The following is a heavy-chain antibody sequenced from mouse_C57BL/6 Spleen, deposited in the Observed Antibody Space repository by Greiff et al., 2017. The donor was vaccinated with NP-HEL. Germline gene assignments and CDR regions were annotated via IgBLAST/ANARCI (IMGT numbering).Heavy chain of an antibody. CDR1: GFTFNTYA. J-gene: IGHJ4*01. D-gene: IGHD1-1*02. CDR2: IRRKSSNYAT. Sequence: EVQLMESGGGLVQPKGSLKLSCAASGFTFNTYAMHWVRQAPGKGLEWVALIRRKSSNYATYYADSVKDRFTISRDDSQSMLYLQMNNLKTEDTAMYYCVRGHYPYAMDYWGQGTSVTVSS. V-gene: IGHV10-3*01. CDR3: VRGHYPYAMDY.